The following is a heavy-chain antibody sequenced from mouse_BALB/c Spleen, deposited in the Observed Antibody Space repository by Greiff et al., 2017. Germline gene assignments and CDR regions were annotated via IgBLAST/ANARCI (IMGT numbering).Heavy chain of an antibody. J-gene: IGHJ4*01. CDR1: GFSLTSYG. V-gene: IGHV2-2*02. D-gene: IGHD2-1*01. CDR2: IWSGGST. Sequence: QVQLKQSGPGLVPPSQSLSITCTVSGFSLTSYGVHWVRQSPGKGLEWLGVIWSGGSTDYNAAFISRLSISKDNSKSQVFFKMNSLQANDTAIYYCARTLYYGNPYAMDYWGQGTSVTVSS. CDR3: ARTLYYGNPYAMDY.